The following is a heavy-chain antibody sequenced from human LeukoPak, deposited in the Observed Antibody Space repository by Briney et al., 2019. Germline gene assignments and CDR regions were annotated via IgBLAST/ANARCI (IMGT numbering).Heavy chain of an antibody. V-gene: IGHV3-23*01. CDR2: ISGSGGST. Sequence: GGSLRLSCAASGFTFSDYWMRWVRQAPGKGLEWVSAISGSGGSTYYADSVKGRFTISRDNSKNTLYLQMNSLRAEDTAVYYCAGEDGSYPFDYWGQGTLVTVSS. J-gene: IGHJ4*02. CDR1: GFTFSDYW. D-gene: IGHD1-26*01. CDR3: AGEDGSYPFDY.